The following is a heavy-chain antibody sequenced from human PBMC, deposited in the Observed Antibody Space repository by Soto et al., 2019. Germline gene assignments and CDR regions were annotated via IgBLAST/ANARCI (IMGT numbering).Heavy chain of an antibody. CDR3: ARVQDILTGYYSPFDP. Sequence: GGSLRLSCAASGFTFSSSAMHWVRQAPGKGLEWVALISYDGSNKYYADSVKGRFTISRDNSKNTLYLQMNSLRAEDTAVYYCARVQDILTGYYSPFDPWGQGTLVTVSS. CDR1: GFTFSSSA. V-gene: IGHV3-30*04. J-gene: IGHJ5*02. D-gene: IGHD3-9*01. CDR2: ISYDGSNK.